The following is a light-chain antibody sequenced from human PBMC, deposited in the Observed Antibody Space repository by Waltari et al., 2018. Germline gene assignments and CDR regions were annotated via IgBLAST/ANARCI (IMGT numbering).Light chain of an antibody. V-gene: IGLV2-23*01. CDR1: SSDIGTYNL. J-gene: IGLJ3*02. CDR3: SSYAGTSTWV. Sequence: QSALTQPASVSGSPGQSITIPCTGTSSDIGTYNLLSWYQQHPGKAPKLMIYEGSKRPSGVSNRFSGSKSGNTASLTISGLQAEDEADYYCSSYAGTSTWVFGGGTKLTVL. CDR2: EGS.